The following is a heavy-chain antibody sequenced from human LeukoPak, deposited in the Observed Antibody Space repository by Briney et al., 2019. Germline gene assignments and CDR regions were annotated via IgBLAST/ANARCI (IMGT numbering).Heavy chain of an antibody. CDR2: INSDGSST. D-gene: IGHD2-21*02. J-gene: IGHJ4*02. Sequence: GGSLRLSCAASGFTFSSYWMHWVRQAPGKGLVWVSRINSDGSSTSYADSVKGRFTISRDNAKNTLYPQMNSLRAEDTAVYYCARDRNVVVTAVSLDYWGQGTLVTVSS. CDR1: GFTFSSYW. V-gene: IGHV3-74*01. CDR3: ARDRNVVVTAVSLDY.